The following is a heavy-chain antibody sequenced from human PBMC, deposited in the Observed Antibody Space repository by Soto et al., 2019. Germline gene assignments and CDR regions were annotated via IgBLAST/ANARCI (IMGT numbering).Heavy chain of an antibody. Sequence: SETLSLTCTVSGGSISNGGYYFSWIRQHPGKGLEWIGYISYSGNTFYNPSLERRVTISLATSKSQFSLKLSSVTAADTAVYFCARDKADGEGSYWGGFYYYGMDVWGQGTTVTVSS. CDR1: GGSISNGGYY. CDR3: ARDKADGEGSYWGGFYYYGMDV. J-gene: IGHJ6*02. V-gene: IGHV4-31*03. D-gene: IGHD3-10*01. CDR2: ISYSGNT.